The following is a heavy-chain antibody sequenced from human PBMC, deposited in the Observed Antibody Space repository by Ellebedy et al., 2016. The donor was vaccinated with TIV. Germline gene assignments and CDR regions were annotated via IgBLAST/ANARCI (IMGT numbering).Heavy chain of an antibody. CDR1: GFTFSSYA. J-gene: IGHJ4*02. D-gene: IGHD6-19*01. CDR2: ISGSGGST. Sequence: GESLKISCAASGFTFSSYAMSWVRQAPGKGLEWVSAISGSGGSTYYADSVKGRFTISRDNSKNTLYLQMNSLRAEDTAVYYCEKAYSSGWYYFDYWGQGTLVTVSS. CDR3: EKAYSSGWYYFDY. V-gene: IGHV3-23*01.